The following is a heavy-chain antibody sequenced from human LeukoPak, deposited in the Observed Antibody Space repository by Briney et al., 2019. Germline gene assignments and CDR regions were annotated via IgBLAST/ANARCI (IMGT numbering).Heavy chain of an antibody. V-gene: IGHV3-23*01. CDR3: ANSLARGTYNWFDP. J-gene: IGHJ5*02. CDR1: GFTFSSYA. CDR2: ISGSGGST. Sequence: GESLRLSCAASGFTFSSYAMSWARQAPGKGLEWVSAISGSGGSTYYADSVKGRFTISRDNSKNTLYLQMNSLRAEDTAVYYCANSLARGTYNWFDPWGQGTLVTVSS.